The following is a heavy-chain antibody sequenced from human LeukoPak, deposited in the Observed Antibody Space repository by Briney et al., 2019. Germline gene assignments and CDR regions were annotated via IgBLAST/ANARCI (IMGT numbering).Heavy chain of an antibody. CDR1: GGSITNSSYY. J-gene: IGHJ6*02. CDR2: IFYRGST. Sequence: PSETLSLTCAVSGGSITNSSYYWGWIRQSPGKGLEWIGSIFYRGSTYYNPSLRSRVTMSVDTSKNQFFLEVSSATAADTAVYYCVRDYRLRGHYYYGMDVWGQGTTVTVSS. V-gene: IGHV4-39*07. CDR3: VRDYRLRGHYYYGMDV. D-gene: IGHD4-17*01.